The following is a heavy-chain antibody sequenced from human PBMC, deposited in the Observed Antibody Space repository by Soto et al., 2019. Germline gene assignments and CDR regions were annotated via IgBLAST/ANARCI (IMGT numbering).Heavy chain of an antibody. CDR3: AISQGRSTSLDIYDYYYYGMDV. CDR2: IIPIPGRA. CDR1: GGTFGSYA. Sequence: QVQLVQSVAEVTKPGSSVKVSCTASGGTFGSYAISWVRQAPGQGHEWMGGIIPIPGRANYAQKFHARVTIAADESTSKAFMEPSSLRCEDTAVYYCAISQGRSTSLDIYDYYYYGMDVGGQGPTVTVSS. V-gene: IGHV1-69*01. D-gene: IGHD2-2*01. J-gene: IGHJ6*02.